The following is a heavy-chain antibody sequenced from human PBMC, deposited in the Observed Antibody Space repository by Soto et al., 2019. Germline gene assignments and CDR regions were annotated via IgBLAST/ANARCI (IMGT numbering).Heavy chain of an antibody. V-gene: IGHV1-3*05. CDR2: INAGNGNT. D-gene: IGHD6-19*01. Sequence: QVQLVQSGAEEKKPGASVKVSCKASGYTFTGYAMHWVRQAPGQRLEWMGWINAGNGNTKYSQKFQGRVTITRDTSASSASMELSSLRSEDTAVYYCAGAVAVSADFDCWGQGTLGTVSS. CDR1: GYTFTGYA. CDR3: AGAVAVSADFDC. J-gene: IGHJ4*02.